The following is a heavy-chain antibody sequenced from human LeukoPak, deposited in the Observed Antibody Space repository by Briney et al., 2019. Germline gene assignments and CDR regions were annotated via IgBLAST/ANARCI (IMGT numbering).Heavy chain of an antibody. CDR3: AKDEGYCNSTSCYSRRRPFDY. D-gene: IGHD2-2*02. V-gene: IGHV3-30*02. J-gene: IGHJ4*02. Sequence: PGGSLRLSCAASGFTFSSYGMHWVRQAPGKGLEWVAFIRYDGSNKYYADSVKGRFTISRDNSKNTLYLQMNSLRAEDTAVYYCAKDEGYCNSTSCYSRRRPFDYWGQGTLVTVSS. CDR2: IRYDGSNK. CDR1: GFTFSSYG.